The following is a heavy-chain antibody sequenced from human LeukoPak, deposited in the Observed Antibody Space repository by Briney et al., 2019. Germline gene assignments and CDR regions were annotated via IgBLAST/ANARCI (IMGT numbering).Heavy chain of an antibody. D-gene: IGHD3-16*01. Sequence: SETLSLTCTVSGYSISSGYYWGWIRQPPGKGLEWIGSIYHSGSTYYNPSLKSRVTISVDTSKNQFSLKLSSVTAADTAVYYCARVDYVGYYYYYTDVWGKGTTVTVSS. CDR1: GYSISSGYY. CDR2: IYHSGST. V-gene: IGHV4-38-2*02. J-gene: IGHJ6*03. CDR3: ARVDYVGYYYYYTDV.